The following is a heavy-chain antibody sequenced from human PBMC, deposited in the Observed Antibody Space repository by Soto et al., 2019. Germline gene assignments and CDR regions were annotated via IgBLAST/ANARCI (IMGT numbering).Heavy chain of an antibody. D-gene: IGHD2-21*02. CDR3: ARDPLVVVVPEAYYYGMDV. J-gene: IGHJ6*02. CDR1: GGTFSSYA. Sequence: QVQLVQSGAEVKKPGSSVKVSCKASGGTFSSYAISWVRQAPGQGLEWMGGIIPIFGTANYAQKFQGRVTITADESTSTAYMELSSLRSEDTAVYYCARDPLVVVVPEAYYYGMDVWGQGTTVTVSS. V-gene: IGHV1-69*12. CDR2: IIPIFGTA.